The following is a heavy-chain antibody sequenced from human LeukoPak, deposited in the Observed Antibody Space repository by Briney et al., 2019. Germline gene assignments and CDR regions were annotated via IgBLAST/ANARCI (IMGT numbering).Heavy chain of an antibody. D-gene: IGHD3-10*01. CDR1: GYTFTSYG. CDR2: ISAYNGNT. J-gene: IGHJ3*02. V-gene: IGHV1-18*01. CDR3: ARDRQELLWFGDLDAFDI. Sequence: GASVKVSCKASGYTFTSYGISWVRQAPGQGLEWMGWISAYNGNTNYAQKLQGRVTMTTDTSTSTAYMELRSLRSDDTAVYYCARDRQELLWFGDLDAFDIWGQGTMVTVSS.